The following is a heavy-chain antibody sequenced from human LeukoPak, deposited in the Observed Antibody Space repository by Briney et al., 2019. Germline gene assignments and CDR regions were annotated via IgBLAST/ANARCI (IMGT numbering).Heavy chain of an antibody. V-gene: IGHV1-2*02. CDR3: ARASYAVGTDY. Sequence: ASVKVSCKASGYTFTGYYMHWVRQAPGQGLEWMGWIIPNSGGTNYAQKFQGRVTMTRDTSISTAYMELSRLTSDDTAVYYCARASYAVGTDYWGQGPLVTVSS. D-gene: IGHD4-23*01. J-gene: IGHJ4*02. CDR2: IIPNSGGT. CDR1: GYTFTGYY.